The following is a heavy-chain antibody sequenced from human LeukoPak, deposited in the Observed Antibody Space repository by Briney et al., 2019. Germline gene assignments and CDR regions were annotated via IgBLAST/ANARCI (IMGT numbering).Heavy chain of an antibody. V-gene: IGHV3-53*05. CDR2: IYSGGST. D-gene: IGHD3-3*01. CDR1: GFTVSSNY. CDR3: ASGYDFWSGHPPSQYGMDV. Sequence: GGSLRLSCAASGFTVSSNYMSWVRQAPGKGLEWVSVIYSGGSTYYADSVKGRFTISRDNSKNTLYLQLNSLRVEDTAMYYCASGYDFWSGHPPSQYGMDVWGQGTTVTVTS. J-gene: IGHJ6*02.